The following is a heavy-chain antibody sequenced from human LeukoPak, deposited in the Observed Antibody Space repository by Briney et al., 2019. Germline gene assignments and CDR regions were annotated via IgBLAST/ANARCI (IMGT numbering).Heavy chain of an antibody. Sequence: PGGSLTLSCAASGFTFSSYEMNWVRQAPGKGLEWVSAISGSGGSTYYADPVKGRFTISRHNSQNTLYLQMNSLRAEDTAVYYCAKGGLDPLDYWGQGTLVTVSS. CDR2: ISGSGGST. V-gene: IGHV3-23*01. D-gene: IGHD6-19*01. J-gene: IGHJ4*02. CDR3: AKGGLDPLDY. CDR1: GFTFSSYE.